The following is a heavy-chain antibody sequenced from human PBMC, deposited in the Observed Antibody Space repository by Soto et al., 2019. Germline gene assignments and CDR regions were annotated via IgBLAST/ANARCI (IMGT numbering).Heavy chain of an antibody. J-gene: IGHJ4*02. CDR1: GGSISSSSYY. CDR2: IYYSGST. V-gene: IGHV4-39*02. D-gene: IGHD1-20*01. Sequence: QLQLQESGPGLVKPSDTLSLTCTVSGGSISSSSYYWGWIRQPPGKGLEGIGSIYYSGSTYYNPYLKSRVTISVDTSKNQFSLKLSSVTAADTAVYYCVREYNCDHRGSNYWGQGTLVPVSS. CDR3: VREYNCDHRGSNY.